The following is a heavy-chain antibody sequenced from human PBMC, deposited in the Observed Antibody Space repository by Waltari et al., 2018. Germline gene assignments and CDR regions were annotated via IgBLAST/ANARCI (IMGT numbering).Heavy chain of an antibody. CDR2: IKQDGSEK. CDR3: ARERLYCSGGSCSDLDY. CDR1: GFTFSSYW. J-gene: IGHJ4*02. Sequence: EVQLLESGGGLVQPGGSLRLSCAASGFTFSSYWMSWVRQAPGKGLEWVANIKQDGSEKYYVDSVKGRFTISRDNAKNSLYLQMNSLRAEDTAVYYCARERLYCSGGSCSDLDYWGQGTLVTVSS. D-gene: IGHD2-15*01. V-gene: IGHV3-7*01.